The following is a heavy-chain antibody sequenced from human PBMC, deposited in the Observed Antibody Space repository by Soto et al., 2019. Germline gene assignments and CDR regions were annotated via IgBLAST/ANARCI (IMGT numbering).Heavy chain of an antibody. D-gene: IGHD6-6*01. J-gene: IGHJ5*02. V-gene: IGHV1-2*02. CDR3: ARQKGPRRDSSSSNWFDP. CDR2: INPNSGGT. Sequence: ASVKVSCKASGYTFTGYYMHWVRQAPGQGLEWMGWINPNSGGTNYAQKFQGRVTMTRDTSISTAYMELSGLRSDDTAVYYCARQKGPRRDSSSSNWFDPWGQGTLVTSPQ. CDR1: GYTFTGYY.